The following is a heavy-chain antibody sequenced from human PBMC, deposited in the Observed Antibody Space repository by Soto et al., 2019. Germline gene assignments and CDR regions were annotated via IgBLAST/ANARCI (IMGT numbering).Heavy chain of an antibody. Sequence: PSETLSLTCTVSGGSINSGGFYWSWIRQHPGKGLEWIGYIYYSGSTYYNPSLKSRVTISVDKSKNQFSLKLSSVTAADTAVYYCARGFDDFWSGYYTQKYYYGMDVWGQGTTVTVSS. V-gene: IGHV4-31*03. CDR3: ARGFDDFWSGYYTQKYYYGMDV. CDR1: GGSINSGGFY. CDR2: IYYSGST. D-gene: IGHD3-3*01. J-gene: IGHJ6*02.